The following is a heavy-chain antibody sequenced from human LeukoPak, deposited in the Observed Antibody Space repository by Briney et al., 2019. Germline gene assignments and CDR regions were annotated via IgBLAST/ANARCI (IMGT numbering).Heavy chain of an antibody. Sequence: SETLSLTCAVYGGSFSGYYWSWIRQPPGKGLEWIGEINHSGTTNYNPSLKSRVTISVDTSKNQFSLKLSSVTAADTAVYYCARGIWSGSYTTWYFDYWGQGTLVTVSS. J-gene: IGHJ4*02. CDR1: GGSFSGYY. CDR3: ARGIWSGSYTTWYFDY. D-gene: IGHD3-3*01. V-gene: IGHV4-34*01. CDR2: INHSGTT.